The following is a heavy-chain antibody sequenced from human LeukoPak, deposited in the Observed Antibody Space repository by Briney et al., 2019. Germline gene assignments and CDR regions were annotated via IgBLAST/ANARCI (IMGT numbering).Heavy chain of an antibody. V-gene: IGHV4-34*01. Sequence: PSETLSLTCAVYGGSFSGYYWSWIRQPPGKGLEWIGEINHSGSTNYNPSLKSRVTISVDTSKNQFSLKLSSVTAADTAVYYCAIQQPQTHWGQGTLVTVSS. CDR2: INHSGST. CDR3: AIQQPQTH. J-gene: IGHJ4*02. CDR1: GGSFSGYY. D-gene: IGHD5-18*01.